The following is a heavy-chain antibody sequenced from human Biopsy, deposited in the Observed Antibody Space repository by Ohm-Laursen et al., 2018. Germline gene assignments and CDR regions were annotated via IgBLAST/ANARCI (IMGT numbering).Heavy chain of an antibody. V-gene: IGHV3-23*01. Sequence: SLRLSCSASGFTLSDGMTCVRQAPGKGLECVSVINGSGGSTYYADPVKGRFTISRDNSKNTLYLQMNSLRAEDTAMYYCARDLYDFCGGCPFDPWGQGTLVTVS. CDR1: GFTLSDG. CDR2: INGSGGST. CDR3: ARDLYDFCGGCPFDP. J-gene: IGHJ5*02. D-gene: IGHD3-3*01.